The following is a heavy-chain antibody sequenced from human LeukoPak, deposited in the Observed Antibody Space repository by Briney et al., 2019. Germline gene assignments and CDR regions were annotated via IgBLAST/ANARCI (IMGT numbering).Heavy chain of an antibody. Sequence: PSETLSLTCNIFGGSISNSSFYWGWIRQPPGKGLEWIGSIYYSGSTHDNPSLKSRVTISVDTSKNQISLQLRSVTAADTAVYYCAGLYSSSLSRQDYWGQGTLVSVSS. J-gene: IGHJ4*02. CDR3: AGLYSSSLSRQDY. CDR1: GGSISNSSFY. D-gene: IGHD6-6*01. V-gene: IGHV4-39*07. CDR2: IYYSGST.